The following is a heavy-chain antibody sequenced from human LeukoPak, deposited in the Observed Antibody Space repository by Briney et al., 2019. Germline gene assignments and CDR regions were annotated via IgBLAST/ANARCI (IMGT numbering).Heavy chain of an antibody. V-gene: IGHV3-11*04. Sequence: GGSLRLSCAASGLTFSDYYMSWIRQAPGKGLEWVSYISSSGSTIYYADSVKGRFTISRDNAKNSLYLQMNSLRAEDTAVYYCAREIATTGTTGAFDIWGQGTMVTVFS. J-gene: IGHJ3*02. CDR3: AREIATTGTTGAFDI. D-gene: IGHD1-1*01. CDR1: GLTFSDYY. CDR2: ISSSGSTI.